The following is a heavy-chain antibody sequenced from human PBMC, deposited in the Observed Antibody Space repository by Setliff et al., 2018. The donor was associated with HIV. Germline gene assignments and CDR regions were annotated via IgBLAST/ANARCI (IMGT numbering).Heavy chain of an antibody. D-gene: IGHD2-15*01. V-gene: IGHV1-24*01. CDR1: GYTFTSYY. Sequence: GASVKVSCKASGYTFTSYYMHWVRQAPGQGLEWMGGLDPKDGKTMYAQKFQGRVTMTEDTSTDTAHMELSSLRSEDTAVYYCARQRDGGNRAEYFQHWGQGTLVTVSS. J-gene: IGHJ1*01. CDR2: LDPKDGKT. CDR3: ARQRDGGNRAEYFQH.